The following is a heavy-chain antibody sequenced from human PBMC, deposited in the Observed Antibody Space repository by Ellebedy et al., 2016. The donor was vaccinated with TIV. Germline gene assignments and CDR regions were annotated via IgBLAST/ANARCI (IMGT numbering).Heavy chain of an antibody. D-gene: IGHD6-13*01. J-gene: IGHJ4*02. Sequence: MPSETLSLTCTVSGGSISSSSYYWGWIRQPPGKGLEWIGSIYYSGSTYYNPSLKSRVTISVDTSKNQFSLKLSSVTAADTAVYYCARGAPGIAAANTYDYWGQGTLVTVSS. CDR2: IYYSGST. CDR3: ARGAPGIAAANTYDY. CDR1: GGSISSSSYY. V-gene: IGHV4-39*01.